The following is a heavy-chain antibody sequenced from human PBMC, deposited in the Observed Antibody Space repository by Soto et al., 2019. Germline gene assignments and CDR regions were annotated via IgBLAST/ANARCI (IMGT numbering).Heavy chain of an antibody. CDR3: ARVASHQAFDI. V-gene: IGHV4-59*01. Sequence: QVQLQESGPGLVEPSETLSLTCTVSGGSMTSYYWSWIRKPPGKGLEWIGHIYYIAKTYYNLSLRSRVSISIDTSNNQSSLKLSSVAAADRALYYCARVASHQAFDIWGQGTLVTVSS. CDR1: GGSMTSYY. CDR2: IYYIAKT. J-gene: IGHJ3*02.